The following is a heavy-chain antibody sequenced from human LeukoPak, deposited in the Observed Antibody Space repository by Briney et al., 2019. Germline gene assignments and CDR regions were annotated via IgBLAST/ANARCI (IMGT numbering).Heavy chain of an antibody. CDR3: AKVPRPSSLGLFDY. CDR1: GFTFSHYG. D-gene: IGHD6-19*01. J-gene: IGHJ4*02. Sequence: GGSLRLSCAASGFTFSHYGMSWVRQAPGKGLEWVSAISGSGYSTYYADSVKGRFTISRDNSKNTPYLQMNSLRAEDTAVYYCAKVPRPSSLGLFDYWGQGTLVTVSS. CDR2: ISGSGYST. V-gene: IGHV3-23*01.